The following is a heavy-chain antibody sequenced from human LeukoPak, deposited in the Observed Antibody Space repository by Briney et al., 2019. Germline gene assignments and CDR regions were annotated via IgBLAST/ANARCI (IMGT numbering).Heavy chain of an antibody. V-gene: IGHV3-21*01. CDR1: GFTFGLTFSNYV. D-gene: IGHD6-19*01. CDR2: ISSSSSYI. CDR3: ARDFQWLELDY. Sequence: PGGSLRLSCAASGFTFGLTFSNYVMSWVRQAPGKGLEWVSSISSSSSYIYYADSVKGRFTISRDNAKNSLYLQMNSLRAEDTAVYYCARDFQWLELDYWGQGTLVTVSS. J-gene: IGHJ4*02.